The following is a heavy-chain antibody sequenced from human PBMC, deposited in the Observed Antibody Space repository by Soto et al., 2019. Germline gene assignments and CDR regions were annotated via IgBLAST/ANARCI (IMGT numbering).Heavy chain of an antibody. CDR2: MNPNSGNT. CDR1: GYTFTSYD. V-gene: IGHV1-8*01. D-gene: IGHD2-15*01. CDR3: ARGRRGRVVAATRGYYYYYMDV. J-gene: IGHJ6*03. Sequence: QVQLVQSGAEVKKPGASVKVSCKASGYTFTSYDINWVRQATGQGLEWMGWMNPNSGNTGYAQKFQGRVTMTRNTSISTAYMELSSLRSEDTAVYCCARGRRGRVVAATRGYYYYYMDVWGKGTTVTVSS.